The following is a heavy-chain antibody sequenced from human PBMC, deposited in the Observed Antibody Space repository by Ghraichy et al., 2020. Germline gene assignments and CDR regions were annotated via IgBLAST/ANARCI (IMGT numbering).Heavy chain of an antibody. D-gene: IGHD4-17*01. CDR2: INRDGGHT. J-gene: IGHJ6*03. V-gene: IGHV3-23*01. CDR1: GFTFKNYV. CDR3: AKWGHDYGDWRFYMDV. Sequence: GGSLRLSCAASGFTFKNYVMSWVRQAPGKGLEWVAGINRDGGHTYHTDSVKGRFTISRDNSESTLYLHMNSLRAEDAALYYCAKWGHDYGDWRFYMDVWGKGTTVTVSS.